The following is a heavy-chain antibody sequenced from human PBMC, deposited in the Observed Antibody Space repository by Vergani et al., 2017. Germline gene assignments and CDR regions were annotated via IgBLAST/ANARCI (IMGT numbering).Heavy chain of an antibody. V-gene: IGHV3-49*04. Sequence: EVQLVESGGGLVQPGRSLRLSCTASGFSFGDYAMSWVRQAPGKGLEWVGFIRSKASGGKTEYAAAGKGRFTISRDDSKSIAYLQSNSLKTEDTAVEYCTRDSKGYDYYYYMDVWGKGTTVTVSS. CDR3: TRDSKGYDYYYYMDV. CDR2: IRSKASGGKT. CDR1: GFSFGDYA. J-gene: IGHJ6*03.